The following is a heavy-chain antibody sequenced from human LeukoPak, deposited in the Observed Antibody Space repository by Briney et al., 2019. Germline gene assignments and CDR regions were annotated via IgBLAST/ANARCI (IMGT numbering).Heavy chain of an antibody. D-gene: IGHD3-10*01. Sequence: GGSLRLSCAASGFTFSSYSMNWVRQAPGKGLEWVSYISSSSTIYYADSVKGRFTISRDNAKNSLYLQMNSLRAEDTAVYYCARESLNYYGSGSFDYWGQGTLVTVSS. CDR1: GFTFSSYS. CDR3: ARESLNYYGSGSFDY. CDR2: ISSSSTI. J-gene: IGHJ4*02. V-gene: IGHV3-48*04.